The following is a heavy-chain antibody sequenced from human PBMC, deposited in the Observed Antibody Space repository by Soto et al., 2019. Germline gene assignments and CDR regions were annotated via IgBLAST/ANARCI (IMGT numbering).Heavy chain of an antibody. CDR1: GLSLSTGKLG. J-gene: IGHJ5*02. Sequence: QVTLKESGPVLVKPTETLTLTCTVSGLSLSTGKLGVSWIRQPPGKALEWLAHIFSNDDKSYSTSLRSRVTISKVTSRSQVVLTMTNMDPLDSGTYYCALIKDCSRTDCYLASFDPWGQGTLVTVSS. CDR3: ALIKDCSRTDCYLASFDP. D-gene: IGHD2-2*01. CDR2: IFSNDDK. V-gene: IGHV2-26*01.